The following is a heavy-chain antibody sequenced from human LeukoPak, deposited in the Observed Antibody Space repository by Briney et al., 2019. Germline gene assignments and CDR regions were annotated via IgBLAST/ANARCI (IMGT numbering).Heavy chain of an antibody. D-gene: IGHD3-10*02. V-gene: IGHV3-74*02. J-gene: IGHJ4*02. CDR1: GFVFSDYG. CDR3: VRGVLFVWGVYYFDL. CDR2: ISSDGTKI. Sequence: SGGGVAQPGGSLRLSCAASGFVFSDYGMHWVRQAPGKGLVWVSRISSDGTKISYADSVKGRFSMSSDLAKNTVYLQMNRLGVEDTAVYYCVRGVLFVWGVYYFDLWGQGTLVSVST.